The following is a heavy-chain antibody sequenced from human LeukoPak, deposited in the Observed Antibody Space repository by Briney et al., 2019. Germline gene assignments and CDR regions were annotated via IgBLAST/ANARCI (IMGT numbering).Heavy chain of an antibody. J-gene: IGHJ4*02. CDR1: GGTFSSYA. CDR2: IIPILGIA. CDR3: ARGYYYDSSGYYRRGWYFDY. V-gene: IGHV1-69*04. Sequence: ASVKVSCKASGGTFSSYAISWVRQAPGQGLEWMGRIIPILGIANYAQKFQGRVTITADKSTSTAYMELSSLRSEDTAVYYCARGYYYDSSGYYRRGWYFDYWGQGTLVTVSS. D-gene: IGHD3-22*01.